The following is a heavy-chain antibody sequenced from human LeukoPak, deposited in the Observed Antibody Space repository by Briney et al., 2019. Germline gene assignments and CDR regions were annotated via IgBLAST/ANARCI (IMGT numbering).Heavy chain of an antibody. J-gene: IGHJ6*02. CDR3: ARQARAMVSPGVWYYYGMDV. CDR1: GGSISSSSYS. CDR2: IYYSGST. V-gene: IGHV4-39*01. D-gene: IGHD5-18*01. Sequence: PSETLSLTCTVSGGSISSSSYSWGWIRQPPGKGLEWIGSIYYSGSTYYNPSLKSRVTISVDTSKNQFSLKLSSVTAADTAVYYCARQARAMVSPGVWYYYGMDVWGQGTTVTVSS.